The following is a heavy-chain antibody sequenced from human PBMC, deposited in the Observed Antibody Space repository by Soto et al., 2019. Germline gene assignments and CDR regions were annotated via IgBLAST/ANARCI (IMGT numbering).Heavy chain of an antibody. CDR1: GFTFSSYG. Sequence: QVQLVESGGGVVQPGRSLRLSCAASGFTFSSYGMHWVRQAPGKGLEWVAVIWYDGSNKYYADSVKGRFTISRDNSKNTLYLQMNSLRAEDTAVYYCARGPDLTYQQQLGYYYYYYGMDVWGQGTTVTVSS. CDR2: IWYDGSNK. CDR3: ARGPDLTYQQQLGYYYYYYGMDV. J-gene: IGHJ6*02. D-gene: IGHD6-13*01. V-gene: IGHV3-33*01.